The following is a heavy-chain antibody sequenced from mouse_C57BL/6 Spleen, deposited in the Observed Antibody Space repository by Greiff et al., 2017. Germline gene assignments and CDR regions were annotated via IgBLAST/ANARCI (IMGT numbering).Heavy chain of an antibody. CDR3: ARVGVAY. V-gene: IGHV5-4*03. J-gene: IGHJ3*01. Sequence: EVNVVESGGGLVKPGGSLKLSCAASGFTFSSYAMSWVRQTPEKRLEWVATISDGGSYTYYPDNVKGRFTISRDNAKNNLYLQMSHLKSEDTAMYYCARVGVAYWGQGTLVTVSA. CDR2: ISDGGSYT. D-gene: IGHD2-14*01. CDR1: GFTFSSYA.